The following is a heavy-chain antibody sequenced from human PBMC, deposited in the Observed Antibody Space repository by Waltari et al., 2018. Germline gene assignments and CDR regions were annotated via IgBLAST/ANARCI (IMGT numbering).Heavy chain of an antibody. V-gene: IGHV4-38-2*02. J-gene: IGHJ4*02. CDR1: GYSISSGYY. CDR2: IYHSGST. Sequence: QVQLQESGPGLVKPSATLSLTCAVSGYSISSGYYWGWIRPPPGKGLEWIGSIYHSGSTYYNPSLKSRVTISVDTSKNQFSLKLSSVTAADTAVYYCARDQDSSGSDYWGQGTLVTVSS. CDR3: ARDQDSSGSDY. D-gene: IGHD3-22*01.